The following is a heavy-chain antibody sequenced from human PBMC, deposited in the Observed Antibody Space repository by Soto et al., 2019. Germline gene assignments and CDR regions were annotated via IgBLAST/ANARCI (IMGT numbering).Heavy chain of an antibody. J-gene: IGHJ5*02. CDR1: GYTFTSYD. CDR2: MNPNSGNT. D-gene: IGHD3-3*01. CDR3: AIFGVVIQPNNWFDP. Sequence: QVQLVQSVAEVKKPGASVKVSCKASGYTFTSYDINWVRQATGQGLEWMGWMNPNSGNTGYAQKFQGRVTMTRNTSISTAYMELSSLRSEDTAVYYCAIFGVVIQPNNWFDPWGQGTLVTVSS. V-gene: IGHV1-8*01.